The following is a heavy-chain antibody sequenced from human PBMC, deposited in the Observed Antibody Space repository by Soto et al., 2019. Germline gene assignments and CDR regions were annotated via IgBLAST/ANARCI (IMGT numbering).Heavy chain of an antibody. CDR3: ARPYPITGTTSGVGSKDYYYYFGMDV. D-gene: IGHD1-7*01. Sequence: PVESLKISCKGSGYSFTSYWISWVRQMPGKGLEWMGRIDPSDSYTSYSPSFEGHVTVSRDKSISTAYMELSSLRSEDTAVYYCARPYPITGTTSGVGSKDYYYYFGMDVWGQGTTVTVSS. CDR2: IDPSDSYT. CDR1: GYSFTSYW. J-gene: IGHJ6*02. V-gene: IGHV5-10-1*01.